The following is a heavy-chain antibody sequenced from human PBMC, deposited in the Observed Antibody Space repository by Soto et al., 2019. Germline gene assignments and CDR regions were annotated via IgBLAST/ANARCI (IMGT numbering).Heavy chain of an antibody. D-gene: IGHD2-2*01. CDR2: ISTDGKKK. V-gene: IGHV3-30*04. CDR1: DFTFSRYA. CDR3: ARDLNGKYQIDF. J-gene: IGHJ4*02. Sequence: GGSLRLSCTGSDFTFSRYAMHWVRQAPGKGLEWVADISTDGKKKNCADSVKGRFTVSRDNSKNTLYFQMNSLRIEDSAIYYCARDLNGKYQIDFWGQGTLVTVSS.